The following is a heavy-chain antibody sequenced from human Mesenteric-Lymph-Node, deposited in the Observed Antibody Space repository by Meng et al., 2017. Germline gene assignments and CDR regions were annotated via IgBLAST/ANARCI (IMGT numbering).Heavy chain of an antibody. CDR3: ARGPGVFGRYFDWLLYWYGIDV. V-gene: IGHV1-8*02. CDR2: MNPNSGNT. Sequence: SVSVSCKASGYTFSSYAIHWVRQAPGQSLEWMGWMNPNSGNTGYAQKLQGRVTMTRNTSISTAYMELSSLRSQDTAVYYCARGPGVFGRYFDWLLYWYGIDVWGQGTMVTVSS. CDR1: GYTFSSYA. J-gene: IGHJ6*02. D-gene: IGHD3-9*01.